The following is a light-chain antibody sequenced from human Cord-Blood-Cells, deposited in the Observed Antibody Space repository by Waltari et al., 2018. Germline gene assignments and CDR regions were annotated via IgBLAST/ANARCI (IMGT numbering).Light chain of an antibody. J-gene: IGLJ1*01. Sequence: QSALTQPASVSGSPGQSITISCTGTSSDVGGYNYVSWYQQHPGKAPKLMSYEVSNRPSGVSNRVSGSKSGNTASLTSSGLQAEDEADYYCSSYTSSSTPYVFGTGTKVTVL. CDR1: SSDVGGYNY. CDR2: EVS. CDR3: SSYTSSSTPYV. V-gene: IGLV2-14*01.